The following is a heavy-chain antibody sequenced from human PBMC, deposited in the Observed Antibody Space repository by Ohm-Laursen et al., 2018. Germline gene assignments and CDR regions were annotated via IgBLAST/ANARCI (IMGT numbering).Heavy chain of an antibody. Sequence: SLRLSCAASGFIFRNFGMHWVRQAPGKGLEWVAAIWYDGSNKYYADSVKGRFTISRDNSKNTLYLQMNSLRAEDTAVYYCAKELRGGYYYYGMDVWGQGTTVTVSS. J-gene: IGHJ6*02. CDR2: IWYDGSNK. CDR1: GFIFRNFG. D-gene: IGHD2-15*01. V-gene: IGHV3-33*06. CDR3: AKELRGGYYYYGMDV.